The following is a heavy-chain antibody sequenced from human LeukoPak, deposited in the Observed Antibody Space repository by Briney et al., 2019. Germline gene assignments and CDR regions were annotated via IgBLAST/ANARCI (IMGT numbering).Heavy chain of an antibody. V-gene: IGHV4-30-4*07. J-gene: IGHJ4*02. Sequence: PSETLSLTCAVSGGSISSDDYSWSWIRQPPGKGLEWIGYIYYSGSTYYTPSLKSRVTISVATTQDQFSLNLSAVADAATAVYYCARVDRGSGWLNFDYWGQGTLVTVSS. CDR3: ARVDRGSGWLNFDY. CDR2: IYYSGST. D-gene: IGHD6-19*01. CDR1: GGSISSDDYS.